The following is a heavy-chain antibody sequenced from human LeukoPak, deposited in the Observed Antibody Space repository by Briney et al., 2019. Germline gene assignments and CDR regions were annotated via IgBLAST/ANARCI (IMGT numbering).Heavy chain of an antibody. J-gene: IGHJ1*01. CDR1: GYTFTNCG. CDR2: ISAYNGNT. D-gene: IGHD3-22*01. V-gene: IGHV1-18*01. Sequence: GASVKVSCKASGYTFTNCGISWVRQAPGQGLEWMGWISAYNGNTNYAQTLQGRVTMTTDTSTSTAYMELRSLRSDDTAVYYCARETLYYYDSSGYYFQYFQHWGQGTLVTVSS. CDR3: ARETLYYYDSSGYYFQYFQH.